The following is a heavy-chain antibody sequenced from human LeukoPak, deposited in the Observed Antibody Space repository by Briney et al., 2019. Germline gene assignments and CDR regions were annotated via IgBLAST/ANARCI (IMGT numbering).Heavy chain of an antibody. J-gene: IGHJ4*02. CDR3: AKDTAQGYTFGTIEQDY. CDR1: GFTFSSYA. CDR2: ISGSGGST. D-gene: IGHD5-12*01. V-gene: IGHV3-23*01. Sequence: QAGGSLRLSCAASGFTFSSYAMSWVRQAPGKGLEWVSAISGSGGSTYYADSVKGRFTISRDNSKNTLYLQMNSLRADDTAVYYCAKDTAQGYTFGTIEQDYWGQGTLVTVAS.